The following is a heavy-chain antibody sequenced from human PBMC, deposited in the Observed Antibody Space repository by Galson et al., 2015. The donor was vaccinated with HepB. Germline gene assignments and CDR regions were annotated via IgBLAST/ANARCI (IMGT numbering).Heavy chain of an antibody. CDR3: ASETLGASHAFDI. V-gene: IGHV1-69*04. CDR1: GGTFSSYA. CDR2: IIPILGIA. Sequence: SVKVSCKASGGTFSSYAISWVRQAPGQGLEWMGRIIPILGIANYAQKFQGRVTITADKSTSTAYMELSSLRSEDTAVYYCASETLGASHAFDIWGQGTMVTVSS. J-gene: IGHJ3*02. D-gene: IGHD1-26*01.